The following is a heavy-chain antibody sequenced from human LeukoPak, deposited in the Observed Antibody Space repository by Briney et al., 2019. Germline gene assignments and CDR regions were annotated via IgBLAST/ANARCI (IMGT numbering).Heavy chain of an antibody. CDR3: AREDGSYYYFDY. J-gene: IGHJ4*02. CDR1: GFTFSSYS. D-gene: IGHD1-26*01. Sequence: GGSLRLSCAASGFTFSSYSMNWVRQAPGKGLEWVSSISSSSSYIYHADSVKGRFTISRDNAKNSLYLQMNSLRAEDTAVYYCAREDGSYYYFDYWGQGTLVTVSS. CDR2: ISSSSSYI. V-gene: IGHV3-21*01.